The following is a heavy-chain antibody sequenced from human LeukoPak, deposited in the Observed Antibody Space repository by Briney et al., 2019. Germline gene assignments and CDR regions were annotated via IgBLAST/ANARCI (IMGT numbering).Heavy chain of an antibody. CDR2: ISYDGSNK. V-gene: IGHV3-30*03. CDR3: NLRSIDY. CDR1: GFTLSSYG. D-gene: IGHD6-6*01. J-gene: IGHJ4*02. Sequence: GGSLRLSCAASGFTLSSYGMHWVRQAPGKGLEWVAVISYDGSNKYYADSVKGRFTISRDNSKNTLYLQMNSLRAEDTAVYYCNLRSIDYWGQGTLVTVSS.